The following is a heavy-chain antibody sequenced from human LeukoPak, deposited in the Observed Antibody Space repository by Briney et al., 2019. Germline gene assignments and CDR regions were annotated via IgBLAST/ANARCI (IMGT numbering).Heavy chain of an antibody. J-gene: IGHJ6*03. CDR2: MNPNSGNT. CDR3: ARGRVSSSSWSSTYYYYFYMDV. V-gene: IGHV1-8*01. CDR1: GYTFTSYD. D-gene: IGHD6-13*01. Sequence: GASVKVSCKASGYTFTSYDINWVRQATGQGLEWMGWMNPNSGNTGYAQKFQGRVTMTRNTSISTAYMELSSVTAADTAVYFCARGRVSSSSWSSTYYYYFYMDVWGKGTTVTVSS.